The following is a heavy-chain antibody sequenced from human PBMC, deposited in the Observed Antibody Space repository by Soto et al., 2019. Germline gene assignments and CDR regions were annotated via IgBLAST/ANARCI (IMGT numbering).Heavy chain of an antibody. J-gene: IGHJ5*02. CDR3: ARCTVDTIVSSGWCHYLDP. D-gene: IGHD6-19*01. Sequence: EVQLLDSGGGLVQPGGSLRLSCAASGFTFSSSAMSWVRQAPGKGLEWVSGVSGSGGTTYYADSVSGHFTISRDNSKKTLYLQMNSVRDDDTAIYFCARCTVDTIVSSGWCHYLDPWGEGTLVTVSS. CDR2: VSGSGGTT. V-gene: IGHV3-23*01. CDR1: GFTFSSSA.